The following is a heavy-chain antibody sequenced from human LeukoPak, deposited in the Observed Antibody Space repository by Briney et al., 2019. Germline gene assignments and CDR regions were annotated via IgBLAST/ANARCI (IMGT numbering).Heavy chain of an antibody. CDR2: FDPEDGET. V-gene: IGHV1-24*01. CDR3: ARDPFSMWHGFDY. CDR1: GYTLTELS. J-gene: IGHJ4*02. D-gene: IGHD3-10*02. Sequence: ASVKVSCKVSGYTLTELSMHWVRQAPGKGLEWMGGFDPEDGETIYAQKFQGRVTMTRNTSISTAYMELNRLRSDDTAVYYCARDPFSMWHGFDYWGQGTLVTVSS.